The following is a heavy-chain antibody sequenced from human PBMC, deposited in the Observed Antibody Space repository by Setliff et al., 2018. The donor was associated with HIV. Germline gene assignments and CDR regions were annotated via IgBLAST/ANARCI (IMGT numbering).Heavy chain of an antibody. Sequence: SETLSLTCTVSGGSISSSSYYWGWIRQPPGKGLEWIGNIYYSGSTYYNPSLKSRVTISVDTSKNQFSLKLSSVTAADTAVYYCAGPIVVVTAAPLTWGQGTLVTVSS. CDR3: AGPIVVVTAAPLT. V-gene: IGHV4-39*01. D-gene: IGHD2-21*02. J-gene: IGHJ5*02. CDR2: IYYSGST. CDR1: GGSISSSSYY.